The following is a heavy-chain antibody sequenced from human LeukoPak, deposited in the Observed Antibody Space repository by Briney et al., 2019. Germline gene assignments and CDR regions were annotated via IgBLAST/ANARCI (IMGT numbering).Heavy chain of an antibody. CDR1: GYSISSGYY. V-gene: IGHV4-38-2*02. CDR3: ARVTGYSYGYWYYYYYMDV. D-gene: IGHD5-18*01. Sequence: PSETLSLTCTVSGYSISSGYYWGWIRQPPGKGLEWIGSIYHSGRTFYNPSLKSRVTISVDTSKNQFSLKLTSVTAADTAVYYCARVTGYSYGYWYYYYYMDVWGKGTTVTISS. CDR2: IYHSGRT. J-gene: IGHJ6*03.